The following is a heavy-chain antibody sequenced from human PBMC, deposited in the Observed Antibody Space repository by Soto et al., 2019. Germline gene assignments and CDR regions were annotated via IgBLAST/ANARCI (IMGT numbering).Heavy chain of an antibody. Sequence: GASVKVSCKASGYTFTGYYMHWVRQAPRQGLEWMGWINPNSGGTNYAQKFQGRVTMTRDTSISTAYMELSRLRSDDTAVYYCARVWGAGSYYDFWSGYYNQALYYYGMDVWGQGTTVTVSS. V-gene: IGHV1-2*02. CDR2: INPNSGGT. D-gene: IGHD3-3*01. CDR3: ARVWGAGSYYDFWSGYYNQALYYYGMDV. CDR1: GYTFTGYY. J-gene: IGHJ6*02.